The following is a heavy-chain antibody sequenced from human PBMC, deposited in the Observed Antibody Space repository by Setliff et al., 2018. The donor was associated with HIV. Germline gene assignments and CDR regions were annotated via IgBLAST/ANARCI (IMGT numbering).Heavy chain of an antibody. CDR1: GGSISSDY. CDR3: ARLRSELGVFDC. V-gene: IGHV4-59*08. CDR2: VYHSGST. J-gene: IGHJ4*02. Sequence: SETLSLTCTVSGGSISSDYWSWIRQPPGKGLEWIGYVYHSGSTNYNPSLKSRVTISVDTSKNQFSMKLRSVTAADTAVYYCARLRSELGVFDCWVQGTLVTVSS. D-gene: IGHD1-26*01.